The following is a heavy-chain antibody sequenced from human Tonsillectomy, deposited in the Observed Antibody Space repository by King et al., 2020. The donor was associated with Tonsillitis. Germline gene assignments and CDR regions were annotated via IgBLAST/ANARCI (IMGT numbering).Heavy chain of an antibody. J-gene: IGHJ4*02. V-gene: IGHV3-23*04. Sequence: VQLVESGGGLVQPGGSLRLSCAASGFTFSSYTMTWVRQAPGKGLEWVSAISDSGGRTSYSDSVKGRFTISRDNYKNTLYLQMSRLRAEDTAVYYCAKAVGGYYYMDYWGQGTLVTVSS. CDR1: GFTFSSYT. CDR3: AKAVGGYYYMDY. D-gene: IGHD3-3*01. CDR2: ISDSGGRT.